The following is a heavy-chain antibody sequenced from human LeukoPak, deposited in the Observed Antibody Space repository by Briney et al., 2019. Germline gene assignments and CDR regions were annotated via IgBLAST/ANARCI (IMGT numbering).Heavy chain of an antibody. J-gene: IGHJ4*02. CDR2: ISSSGSSI. CDR3: ARGVNYYDSSGYYFSY. CDR1: GFTFSSYE. Sequence: PGGSLRLSCAASGFTFSSYEMNWVRQAPGKGLEWVSYISSSGSSIYYVDSVKGRFTISRDNAKNSLYLQMNSLRAEDTAVYYCARGVNYYDSSGYYFSYWGQGTLVTVSS. V-gene: IGHV3-48*03. D-gene: IGHD3-22*01.